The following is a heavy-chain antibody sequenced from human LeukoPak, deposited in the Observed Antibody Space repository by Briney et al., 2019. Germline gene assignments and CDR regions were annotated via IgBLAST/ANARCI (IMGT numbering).Heavy chain of an antibody. CDR3: AKGAGDFVVVPADHGFDV. D-gene: IGHD2-2*01. Sequence: GGSLRLSCAASGFTFSSYAMHWVRQAPGKGLEWVAVISYDGSNKYYADSVKGRFTISRDNSKNTLYLHMNSLRAEDTAIYFCAKGAGDFVVVPADHGFDVWGQGTTVTVSS. CDR2: ISYDGSNK. V-gene: IGHV3-30-3*01. J-gene: IGHJ6*02. CDR1: GFTFSSYA.